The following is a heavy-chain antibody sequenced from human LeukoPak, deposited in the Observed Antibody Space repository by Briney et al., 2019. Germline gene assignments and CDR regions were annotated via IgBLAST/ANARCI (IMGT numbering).Heavy chain of an antibody. V-gene: IGHV1-8*01. CDR3: ARESFRDGRYFERRFDP. D-gene: IGHD1-26*01. CDR2: MNSNSGNT. Sequence: ASVKVSCKASGYTFASYDVNWVRQATGQGLEWMGWMNSNSGNTGHAQKLKGRVTMTRNTSISTAYMELSSLRSDDTAVYYCARESFRDGRYFERRFDPWGQGTLVTVSS. J-gene: IGHJ5*02. CDR1: GYTFASYD.